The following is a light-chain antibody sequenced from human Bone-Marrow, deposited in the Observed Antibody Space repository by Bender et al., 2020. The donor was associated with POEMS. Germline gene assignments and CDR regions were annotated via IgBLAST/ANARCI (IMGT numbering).Light chain of an antibody. CDR3: QVWDSSSDHYV. V-gene: IGLV3-21*02. Sequence: SYVLTQPPSVSVAPGQTARITCGGNNIGSKSVHWYRQKPGQAPVLVVYDDNDRPSGIPERFSGSNSGNTATLTISRVEAGDEADYYCQVWDSSSDHYVFATGTKVTVL. J-gene: IGLJ1*01. CDR2: DDN. CDR1: NIGSKS.